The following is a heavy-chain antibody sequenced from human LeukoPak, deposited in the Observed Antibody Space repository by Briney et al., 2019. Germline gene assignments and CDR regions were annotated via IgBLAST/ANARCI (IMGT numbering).Heavy chain of an antibody. D-gene: IGHD1-26*01. CDR1: GYSFTSYR. CDR2: IYPGDSDT. Sequence: GESLKISCKASGYSFTSYRIGWVRQMPGKGLEWMGIIYPGDSDTRYSPSFQGQVTISADKSTSTAYLQWSSLKASDTAMYYCARLTYSGSYSNFDYWGQGTLVTVSS. CDR3: ARLTYSGSYSNFDY. J-gene: IGHJ4*02. V-gene: IGHV5-51*01.